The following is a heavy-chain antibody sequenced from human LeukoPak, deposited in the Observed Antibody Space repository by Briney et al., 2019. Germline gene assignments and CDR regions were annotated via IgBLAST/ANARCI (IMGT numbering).Heavy chain of an antibody. J-gene: IGHJ3*02. Sequence: KAGGSLRLSCAASGFIFSRHTMNWVRQAPGKGLEWISSVSSSSSYIYYADSMKGRFTTYRDNAKNSLYLQMNNLRAEDTALYYCVRSGTADVEAAFDIWGQGTLVSVSS. CDR3: VRSGTADVEAAFDI. CDR1: GFIFSRHT. D-gene: IGHD6-13*01. CDR2: VSSSSSYI. V-gene: IGHV3-21*01.